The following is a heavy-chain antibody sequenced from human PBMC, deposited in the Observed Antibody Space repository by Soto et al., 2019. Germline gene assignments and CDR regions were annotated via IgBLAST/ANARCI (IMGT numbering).Heavy chain of an antibody. CDR2: IYYSGST. CDR1: GGSISSSSYY. V-gene: IGHV4-39*01. D-gene: IGHD3-3*01. Sequence: QLQLQESGPGLVKPSETLSLTCTVSGGSISSSSYYWGWIRQPPGKGLEWIGSIYYSGSTYYNPHLKSRVTISVDTSKNQFYRKLSSVTAADTAVYYCARRIPDFWSGSISGYFDLWGRGTLVTVSS. J-gene: IGHJ2*01. CDR3: ARRIPDFWSGSISGYFDL.